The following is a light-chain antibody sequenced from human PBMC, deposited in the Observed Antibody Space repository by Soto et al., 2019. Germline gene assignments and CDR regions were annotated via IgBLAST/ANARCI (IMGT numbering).Light chain of an antibody. CDR1: QSLLHITGETF. J-gene: IGKJ5*01. V-gene: IGKV2D-29*02. CDR2: EVS. CDR3: MQSTQLPPT. Sequence: DVVITETPLSMLVVPVQPASIYCKSSQSLLHITGETFLFWYLQKPGQSPQLLIYEVSTRVSGVPDRFSGSGSGTDFTLEISRVETDDVGIYYCMQSTQLPPTFGQGTRLEIK.